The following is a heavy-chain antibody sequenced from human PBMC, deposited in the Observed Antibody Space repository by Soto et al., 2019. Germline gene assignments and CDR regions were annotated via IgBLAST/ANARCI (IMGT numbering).Heavy chain of an antibody. J-gene: IGHJ4*02. V-gene: IGHV3-23*01. CDR3: TIVRYYEASFDY. CDR1: GFTFSEYA. Sequence: GGSRRLSCVASGFTFSEYAMNGVRQAPGKGLEWVSSMSGSGGSTYYADSAKGRFTISRDNSRNTLYLQVNSLRAEDTALYYCTIVRYYEASFDYRGKGILGNLSS. D-gene: IGHD3-9*01. CDR2: MSGSGGST.